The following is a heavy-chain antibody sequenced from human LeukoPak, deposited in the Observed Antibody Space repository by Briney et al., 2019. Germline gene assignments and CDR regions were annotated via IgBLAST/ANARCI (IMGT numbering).Heavy chain of an antibody. CDR3: TRAGHNTIEFY. CDR1: GFTFSSYS. J-gene: IGHJ4*02. CDR2: ISTSGTTI. Sequence: GGSLRLSCAASGFTFSSYSMHWVRQAPGKGLEWVSYISTSGTTISYADSVKGRFNISRDNAKNSLYLQMNSLRAEDTAVYYCTRAGHNTIEFYWGQGALVTVSS. D-gene: IGHD3/OR15-3a*01. V-gene: IGHV3-48*04.